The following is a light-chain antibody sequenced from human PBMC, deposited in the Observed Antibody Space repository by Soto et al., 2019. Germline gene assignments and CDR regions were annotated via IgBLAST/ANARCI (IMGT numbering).Light chain of an antibody. CDR3: QQYSSSPPEFT. Sequence: EIVLTQSPGTLSVSPGERVTLSCRASQSVNSNYLAWYQQRPGQAPRLLIFGASYRATGIPDRFSGSGSATDFTRTISRLEAEDFAVYYCQQYSSSPPEFTFGPGTKVDSK. V-gene: IGKV3-20*01. J-gene: IGKJ3*01. CDR2: GAS. CDR1: QSVNSNY.